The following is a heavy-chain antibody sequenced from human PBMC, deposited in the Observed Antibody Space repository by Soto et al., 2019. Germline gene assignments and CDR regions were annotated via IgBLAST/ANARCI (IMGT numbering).Heavy chain of an antibody. CDR3: ARFLAAAGTGWFDP. J-gene: IGHJ5*02. V-gene: IGHV1-18*01. CDR1: GYTFTSYG. CDR2: ISAYNGNT. Sequence: ASVKVSCKASGYTFTSYGISWVRQAPGQGLEWMGWISAYNGNTNYAQKLQGRVTMTTDTSTGTAYMELRSLRSDDTAVYYCARFLAAAGTGWFDPWGQGTLVTVSS. D-gene: IGHD6-13*01.